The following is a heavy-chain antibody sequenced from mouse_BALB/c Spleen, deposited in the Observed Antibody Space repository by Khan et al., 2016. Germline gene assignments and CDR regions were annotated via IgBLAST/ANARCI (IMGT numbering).Heavy chain of an antibody. J-gene: IGHJ4*01. CDR3: ARDVLYDFYAMDY. CDR2: ISYSGST. CDR1: GYSITSNYA. Sequence: EVQLQESGPGLVKPSQSLSLTCTVTGYSITSNYAWNWIRQFPGNKLEWMAYISYSGSTGYNPSLISRISITRDTSKNQFFLQLNSVTTEDTATYYCARDVLYDFYAMDYWGQGTFVTVSS. D-gene: IGHD2-3*01. V-gene: IGHV3-2*02.